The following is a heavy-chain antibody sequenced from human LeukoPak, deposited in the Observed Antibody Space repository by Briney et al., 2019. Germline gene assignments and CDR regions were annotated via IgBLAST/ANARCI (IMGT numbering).Heavy chain of an antibody. V-gene: IGHV4-34*01. Sequence: SETLSLTCAVYGGSFSGYYWSWIRQPPGKGLEWIGEINHSGSTNYNPSLKSRVTISVDTSKNQFSLKLSSVTAADTAVYYCARGFGNNWAYYFDYWGQGTLVTVSS. D-gene: IGHD1-1*01. CDR3: ARGFGNNWAYYFDY. CDR2: INHSGST. J-gene: IGHJ4*02. CDR1: GGSFSGYY.